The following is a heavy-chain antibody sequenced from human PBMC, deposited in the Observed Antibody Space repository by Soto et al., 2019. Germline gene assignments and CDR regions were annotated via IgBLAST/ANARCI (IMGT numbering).Heavy chain of an antibody. CDR3: ARGSGGRGNFHYYGIDV. CDR1: GFTFSSYG. V-gene: IGHV3-33*01. D-gene: IGHD3-10*01. CDR2: IWYDGSNK. J-gene: IGHJ6*02. Sequence: GGSLRLSCAASGFTFSSYGMHWVRQAPGKGLEWVAVIWYDGSNKYYADSVKGRFTISRDNSKSTLFLQMNSLRAEDTAVYYCARGSGGRGNFHYYGIDVRAQGTTVTVSS.